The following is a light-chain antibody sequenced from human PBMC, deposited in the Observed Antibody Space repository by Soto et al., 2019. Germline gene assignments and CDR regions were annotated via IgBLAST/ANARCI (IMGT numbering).Light chain of an antibody. Sequence: QSALTQPASVSGSPGQSITVSCAGTSSDVGGYNLVSWYQQHPGKAPKLIIYEGTERHSGISPRFSGSKSGNTASLTISGLQAEDEADYYCSSYTSSSIYVFGSGTKVTVL. CDR3: SSYTSSSIYV. CDR2: EGT. V-gene: IGLV2-23*01. J-gene: IGLJ1*01. CDR1: SSDVGGYNL.